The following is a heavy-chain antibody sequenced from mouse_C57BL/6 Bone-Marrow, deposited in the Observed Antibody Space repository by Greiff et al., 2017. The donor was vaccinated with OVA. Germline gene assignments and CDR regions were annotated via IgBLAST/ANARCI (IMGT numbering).Heavy chain of an antibody. CDR1: GYTFTSYW. CDR3: ARLFYYGSRHWYFDV. D-gene: IGHD1-1*01. Sequence: QQSCQASGYTFTSYWMHWVKQRPGRGLEWIGRIDPNSGGTKYNEKFKSKATLTVDKPSSTAYMQLSSLTSEDSAVYYCARLFYYGSRHWYFDVWGTGTTVTVSS. J-gene: IGHJ1*03. V-gene: IGHV1-72*01. CDR2: IDPNSGGT.